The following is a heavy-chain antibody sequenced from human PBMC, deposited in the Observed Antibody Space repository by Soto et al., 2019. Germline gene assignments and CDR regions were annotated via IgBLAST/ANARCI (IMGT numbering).Heavy chain of an antibody. Sequence: GGSLRLSCAASGFTFSSYGMHWVRQAPGKGLEWVAVIWYDGSNKYYADSVKGRFTISRDNSKNTLYLQMNSLRAEDTAVYYCAKGLPYYYYGMDVWGQGTTVTVSS. CDR3: AKGLPYYYYGMDV. V-gene: IGHV3-33*06. CDR2: IWYDGSNK. CDR1: GFTFSSYG. J-gene: IGHJ6*02.